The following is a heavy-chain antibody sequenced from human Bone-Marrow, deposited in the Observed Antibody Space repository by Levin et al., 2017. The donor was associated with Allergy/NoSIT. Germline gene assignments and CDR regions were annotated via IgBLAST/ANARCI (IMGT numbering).Heavy chain of an antibody. V-gene: IGHV3-7*01. J-gene: IGHJ4*02. CDR2: IKPDETEK. Sequence: GESLKISCASSGFTFRTYWMTWVRQAPGKGLEWVANIKPDETEKYYVDSVKGRFTVSRDNAKNSLYLQMSSLRAEDTAVYYCARAVIYGHGGFDYWGQGILVTVSS. CDR3: ARAVIYGHGGFDY. CDR1: GFTFRTYW. D-gene: IGHD2/OR15-2a*01.